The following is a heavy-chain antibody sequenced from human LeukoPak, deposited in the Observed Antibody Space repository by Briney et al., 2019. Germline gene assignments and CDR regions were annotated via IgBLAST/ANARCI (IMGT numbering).Heavy chain of an antibody. V-gene: IGHV3-30*04. CDR2: ISYDGSNK. Sequence: TGGSLRPSCAASGFTFSSYAMHWVRQAPGKGLEWVAVISYDGSNKYYADSVKGRFTISRDNAKNSLYLQMNSLRAEDTAVYYCARDRDDIVVVPAALPLDYYYGMDVWGQGTTVTVS. CDR3: ARDRDDIVVVPAALPLDYYYGMDV. D-gene: IGHD2-2*01. CDR1: GFTFSSYA. J-gene: IGHJ6*02.